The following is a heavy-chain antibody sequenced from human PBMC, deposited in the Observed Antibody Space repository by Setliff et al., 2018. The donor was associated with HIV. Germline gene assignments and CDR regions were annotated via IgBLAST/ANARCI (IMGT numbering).Heavy chain of an antibody. CDR2: ISPDSTYI. D-gene: IGHD6-13*01. Sequence: PGGSLRLSCAASGFTFNDFSMNWVRQAPGKGLEWVSSISPDSTYIYYADSVKGRFTISRDNAKNTLYLQMNSLRPDDTARYFCTNDRSSWAFDDWGQGTVVTVSS. CDR3: TNDRSSWAFDD. J-gene: IGHJ4*02. CDR1: GFTFNDFS. V-gene: IGHV3-21*04.